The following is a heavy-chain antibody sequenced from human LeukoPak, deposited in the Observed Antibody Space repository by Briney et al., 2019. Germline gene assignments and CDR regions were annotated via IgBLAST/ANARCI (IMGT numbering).Heavy chain of an antibody. CDR2: ISSSGSTI. J-gene: IGHJ3*02. Sequence: GGSLRLSCAASGFTFSSYAMSWVRQAPGKGLEWVSYISSSGSTIYYADSVKGRFTISRDNAKNSLYLQMNSLRAEDTAVYYCARSYYYDSSGTYAFDIWGQGTMVTVSS. D-gene: IGHD3-22*01. CDR3: ARSYYYDSSGTYAFDI. V-gene: IGHV3-48*03. CDR1: GFTFSSYA.